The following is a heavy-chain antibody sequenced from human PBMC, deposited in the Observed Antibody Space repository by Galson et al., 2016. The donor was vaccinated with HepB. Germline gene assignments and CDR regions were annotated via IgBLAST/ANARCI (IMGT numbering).Heavy chain of an antibody. CDR2: VYYSGST. V-gene: IGHV4-61*05. CDR3: ARVPPRYYYYYGMDV. Sequence: SETLSLTCTVSGGSISSSSYYWGWIRQPPGKGLEWIGYVYYSGSTNYSPSLKSRVTISIDKSKNQFSLKLTSVTAADAAVYYCARVPPRYYYYYGMDVWGQGTTVTVSS. J-gene: IGHJ6*02. CDR1: GGSISSSSYY.